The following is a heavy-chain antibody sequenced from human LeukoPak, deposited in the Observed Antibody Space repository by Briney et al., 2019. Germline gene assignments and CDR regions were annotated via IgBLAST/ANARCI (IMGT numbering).Heavy chain of an antibody. CDR1: GGSFSGYY. CDR3: ARLVRGMYFDY. CDR2: IYYSGST. D-gene: IGHD3-10*01. Sequence: SETLSLTCAVYGGSFSGYYWSWIRQPPGKGLEWIGYIYYSGSTNYNPSLKSRVTISVDTSKNQFSPKLSSVTAADTAVYYCARLVRGMYFDYWGQGTLVTVSS. J-gene: IGHJ4*02. V-gene: IGHV4-59*08.